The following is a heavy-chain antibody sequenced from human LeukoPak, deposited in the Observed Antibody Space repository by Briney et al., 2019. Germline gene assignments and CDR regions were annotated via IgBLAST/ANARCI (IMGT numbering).Heavy chain of an antibody. CDR3: ARGPQPNDFWSGYCYWYFDL. D-gene: IGHD3-3*01. J-gene: IGHJ2*01. V-gene: IGHV3-21*01. Sequence: GGSLRLSCAASGFTFSSYSMNWVRQAPGKGLEWVSSISSSSSYIYYADPVKGRFTISRDNAKNSLYLQMNSLRAEDTAVYYCARGPQPNDFWSGYCYWYFDLWGRGTLVTVSS. CDR1: GFTFSSYS. CDR2: ISSSSSYI.